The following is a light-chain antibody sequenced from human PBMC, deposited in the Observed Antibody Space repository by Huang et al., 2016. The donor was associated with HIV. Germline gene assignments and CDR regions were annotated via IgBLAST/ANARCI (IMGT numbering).Light chain of an antibody. V-gene: IGKV3D-15*01. J-gene: IGKJ2*01. CDR3: QHYNDWPRT. CDR1: HSLSGN. Sequence: EIVMTQSPATLSVSPGETFALSCRASHSLSGNLAWYQHKPGQPPRRLIYATSIRAAGVPGRFSGSGSGSEFTLTISSLLSEDSAVYYCQHYNDWPRTFGQGTKLEIK. CDR2: ATS.